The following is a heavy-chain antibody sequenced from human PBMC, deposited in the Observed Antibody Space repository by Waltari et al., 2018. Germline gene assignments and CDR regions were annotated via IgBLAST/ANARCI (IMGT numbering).Heavy chain of an antibody. V-gene: IGHV1-69*13. CDR3: ARSQVVVIAPLDC. D-gene: IGHD2-21*01. CDR1: GDTFSNYA. J-gene: IGHJ4*02. CDR2: ILPRFATS. Sequence: QVQLVQSGAEVKKPGSSVKVSCKASGDTFSNYAITWVRQAPGQGIEWMGGILPRFATSNYAQKFQGRVTITADDSTSTAYMELSSLRSEDTAIYYCARSQVVVIAPLDCWGQGTLVTVSS.